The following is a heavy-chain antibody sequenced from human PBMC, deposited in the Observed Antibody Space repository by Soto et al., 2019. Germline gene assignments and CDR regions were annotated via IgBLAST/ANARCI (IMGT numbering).Heavy chain of an antibody. V-gene: IGHV3-33*01. CDR1: GFTFSSYG. Sequence: GGSLRLSCAASGFTFSSYGMHWVRQAPGKGLEWVAVIWYDGSNKYYADSVKGRFTISRDNSKNTLYLQMNSLRAEDTAVYYCARDRGGGGWWGNYFDYWGQGTLVTVSS. D-gene: IGHD6-19*01. J-gene: IGHJ4*02. CDR3: ARDRGGGGWWGNYFDY. CDR2: IWYDGSNK.